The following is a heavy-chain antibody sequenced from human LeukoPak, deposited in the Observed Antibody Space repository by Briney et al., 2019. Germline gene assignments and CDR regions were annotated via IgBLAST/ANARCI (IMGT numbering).Heavy chain of an antibody. CDR3: ARYTNGFDY. CDR1: GFTFSSYE. V-gene: IGHV3-48*03. J-gene: IGHJ4*02. CDR2: ISSSGNTK. Sequence: PGGSLRLSCAASGFTFSSYEMNWVRQAPGKGLEWVSYISSSGNTKYYADSVKGRSTISRDNAGNSLYLQMNSLRAEDTAVYYCARYTNGFDYWGQGTLVTVSS. D-gene: IGHD1-1*01.